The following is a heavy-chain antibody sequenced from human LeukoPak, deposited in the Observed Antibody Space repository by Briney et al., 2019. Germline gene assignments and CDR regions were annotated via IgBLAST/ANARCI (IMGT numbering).Heavy chain of an antibody. CDR1: GGSISSSSYY. D-gene: IGHD3-10*01. Sequence: PSETLSLTCTVSGGSISSSSYYWGWIRQPPGKGLEWIGSIYYSGSTYYNPSLKSRVTISVDTSKNQFSLKLSSVTAADPAVYYCAKDLWASYYGSGSYPVWGQGTLVTVSS. J-gene: IGHJ4*02. CDR3: AKDLWASYYGSGSYPV. CDR2: IYYSGST. V-gene: IGHV4-39*01.